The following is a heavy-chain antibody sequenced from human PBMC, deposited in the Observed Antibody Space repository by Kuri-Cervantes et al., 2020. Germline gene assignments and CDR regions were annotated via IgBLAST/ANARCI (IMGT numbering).Heavy chain of an antibody. CDR1: GYTFSSYS. J-gene: IGHJ6*02. Sequence: GGSLRLSCAASGYTFSSYSMNWVRQAPGKGLEWVSSISSSSSYIYYADSVKGRFTISRDNSKNTLYLQMNSLRAEDTAVYYCARPGTYYDILTDGMDVWGQGTTVTVSS. CDR2: ISSSSSYI. V-gene: IGHV3-21*01. D-gene: IGHD3-9*01. CDR3: ARPGTYYDILTDGMDV.